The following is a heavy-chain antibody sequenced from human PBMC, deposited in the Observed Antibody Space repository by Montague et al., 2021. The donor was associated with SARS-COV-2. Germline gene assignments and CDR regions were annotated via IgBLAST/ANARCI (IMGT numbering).Heavy chain of an antibody. D-gene: IGHD3-3*01. J-gene: IGHJ4*02. CDR3: AKDRGAGFLEWLFEY. V-gene: IGHV3-33*06. Sequence: NKYYADSVKGRVTISRDNSKNTRDLQMNSLRAEDTDVYYCAKDRGAGFLEWLFEYLGQGILVT. CDR2: NK.